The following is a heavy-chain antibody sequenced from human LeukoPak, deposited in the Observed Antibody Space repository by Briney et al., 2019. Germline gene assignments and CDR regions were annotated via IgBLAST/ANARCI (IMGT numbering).Heavy chain of an antibody. CDR3: ARLDGDIVLMVYDNWFDP. CDR2: IYYSGST. J-gene: IGHJ5*02. Sequence: SETLSLTCTVSGGSISSYYWSWIRHPPGKGLEWIGYIYYSGSTNYNPSLKSRVTISVDTSKNQFSLKLSSVTAADTAVYYCARLDGDIVLMVYDNWFDPWGQGTLVTVSS. V-gene: IGHV4-59*08. CDR1: GGSISSYY. D-gene: IGHD2-8*01.